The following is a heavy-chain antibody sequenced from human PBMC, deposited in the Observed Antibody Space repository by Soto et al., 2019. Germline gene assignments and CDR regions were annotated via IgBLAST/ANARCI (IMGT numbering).Heavy chain of an antibody. CDR2: INSDGSST. Sequence: EVQLVESGGGLVQPGGSLRLSCAASGFTFSTYWMHWVRQVPGKGLVWVSRINSDGSSTSYADSVKGRFTISRDNAKNTLDLQMNSLIAEDTAVYYCTRGFWALVPGDYWGQGTLVTVSS. J-gene: IGHJ4*02. D-gene: IGHD2-2*01. CDR1: GFTFSTYW. CDR3: TRGFWALVPGDY. V-gene: IGHV3-74*01.